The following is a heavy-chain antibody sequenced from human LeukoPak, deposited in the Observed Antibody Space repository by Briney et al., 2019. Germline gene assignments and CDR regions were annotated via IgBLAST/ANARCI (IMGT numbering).Heavy chain of an antibody. D-gene: IGHD5-12*01. CDR1: GGSISSSSYY. J-gene: IGHJ4*02. V-gene: IGHV4-39*07. CDR2: IYYSGST. CDR3: AKVDIVATRSFDY. Sequence: SETLSLTCTVSGGSISSSSYYWGWIRQPPGKGLEWIGSIYYSGSTYYNPSLKSRVTISVDTSKNQFSLKLSSVTAADTAVYYCAKVDIVATRSFDYWGQGTLVTVSS.